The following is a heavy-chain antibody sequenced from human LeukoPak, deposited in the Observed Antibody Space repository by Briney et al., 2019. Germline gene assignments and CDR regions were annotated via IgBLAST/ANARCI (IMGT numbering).Heavy chain of an antibody. CDR3: ARGPSHLEWEPPDY. V-gene: IGHV3-21*01. D-gene: IGHD1-26*01. CDR2: ISSSSSYI. Sequence: PGGSLRLSCAASGLTFSSYSMNWVRQAPGKGLEWVSSISSSSSYIYYADSVKGRFTISRDNAKKSLYLQMNSLRAEDTAVYYCARGPSHLEWEPPDYWGQGTLVTVSS. CDR1: GLTFSSYS. J-gene: IGHJ4*02.